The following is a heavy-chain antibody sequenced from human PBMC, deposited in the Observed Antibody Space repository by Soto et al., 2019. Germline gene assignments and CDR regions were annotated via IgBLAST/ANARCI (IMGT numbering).Heavy chain of an antibody. Sequence: EVQLVESGGGLVQPGRSLRLSCAASGFTFGDYAMHWVRQVPGRGLEWVSGISWNRATIEYADSVKGRLTFSRDNSKNTLYLEMNSLTVEDTAVYYCAKEWTPRRAFDYWGQGTLVTVSS. CDR1: GFTFGDYA. CDR2: ISWNRATI. J-gene: IGHJ4*02. D-gene: IGHD5-12*01. V-gene: IGHV3-9*01. CDR3: AKEWTPRRAFDY.